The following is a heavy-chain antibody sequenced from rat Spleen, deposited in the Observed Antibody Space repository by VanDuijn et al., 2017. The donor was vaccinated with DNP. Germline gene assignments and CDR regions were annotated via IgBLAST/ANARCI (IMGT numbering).Heavy chain of an antibody. Sequence: EVQLVESGGGLVQPGRSLKLSCAASGFTFSDYYMAWVRQAPTKGLEWVAYISYDGTTTYYGDSVKGRFTISRDNANRTLYLQMDSLRSEDTATYYCATPDYGSYVGWGQGVMVTVSS. J-gene: IGHJ2*01. D-gene: IGHD1-3*01. CDR3: ATPDYGSYVG. CDR1: GFTFSDYY. CDR2: ISYDGTTT. V-gene: IGHV5-7*01.